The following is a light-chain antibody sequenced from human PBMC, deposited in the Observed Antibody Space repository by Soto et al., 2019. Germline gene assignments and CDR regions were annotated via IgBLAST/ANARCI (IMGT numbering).Light chain of an antibody. CDR1: SSDVGGFNY. Sequence: QSALAQPRSVSGSPAQSVTISCTGTSSDVGGFNYVSWYQQHPGKAPKLMIYDVTERPSGVPDRFSGSKSGNTASLTISGLQAEDEADYYCCSYGGTDAFRVFGGGTKATVL. J-gene: IGLJ3*02. V-gene: IGLV2-11*01. CDR2: DVT. CDR3: CSYGGTDAFRV.